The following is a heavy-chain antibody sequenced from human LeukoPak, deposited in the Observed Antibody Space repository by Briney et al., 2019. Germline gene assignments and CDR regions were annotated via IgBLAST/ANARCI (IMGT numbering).Heavy chain of an antibody. CDR3: ARDGRAHDFDY. D-gene: IGHD1-1*01. V-gene: IGHV3-30*04. J-gene: IGHJ4*02. CDR2: ISYDGSNK. Sequence: GGSLRLSCAASGFTFSSYAMHWVRQAPGKGLEWVAVISYDGSNKYYADSVKGRFTISRDNSKNTLYLQMNSLRAEDTAVYYCARDGRAHDFDYWGQGTLVTVSS. CDR1: GFTFSSYA.